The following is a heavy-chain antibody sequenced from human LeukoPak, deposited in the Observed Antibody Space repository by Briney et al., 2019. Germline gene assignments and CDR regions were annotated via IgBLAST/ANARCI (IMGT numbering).Heavy chain of an antibody. V-gene: IGHV3-33*01. Sequence: PGRSLRLSCTASGLTFSNYGMHWVRQAPGKGLEWVAVIWYDGSNNYYADAVKGRFTISRDNSKNTLYLQMNSLRAEDTAVYYCARIGYSSGREYWGQGTLVTVSS. CDR1: GLTFSNYG. CDR2: IWYDGSNN. J-gene: IGHJ4*02. CDR3: ARIGYSSGREY. D-gene: IGHD6-19*01.